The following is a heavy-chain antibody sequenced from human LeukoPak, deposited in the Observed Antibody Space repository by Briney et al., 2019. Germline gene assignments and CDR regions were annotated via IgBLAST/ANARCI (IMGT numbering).Heavy chain of an antibody. CDR2: INPNSGAT. J-gene: IGHJ4*02. D-gene: IGHD2-2*01. Sequence: RASVKVSCQASGYTFTGYYMHWVRPAPGQGLEWMGWINPNSGATNYAQKFQGRVTMTRDTSISTAYMELSRLRSDDAAVYYCARGVIVVVPAAPYYFDYWGQGTLVTVSS. V-gene: IGHV1-2*02. CDR3: ARGVIVVVPAAPYYFDY. CDR1: GYTFTGYY.